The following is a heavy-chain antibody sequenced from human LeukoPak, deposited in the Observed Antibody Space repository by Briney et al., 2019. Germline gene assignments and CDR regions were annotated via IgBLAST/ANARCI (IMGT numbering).Heavy chain of an antibody. V-gene: IGHV4-59*01. Sequence: PSETLSLTCTVSGGSISSYYWSWIRQPPGKGLEWIGYIYYSGSTNYNPSLKSRVTISVDTSKNQSSLKLSSVTAADTAVYYCARATQADAFDIWGQGTMVTVSS. CDR3: ARATQADAFDI. J-gene: IGHJ3*02. CDR2: IYYSGST. CDR1: GGSISSYY.